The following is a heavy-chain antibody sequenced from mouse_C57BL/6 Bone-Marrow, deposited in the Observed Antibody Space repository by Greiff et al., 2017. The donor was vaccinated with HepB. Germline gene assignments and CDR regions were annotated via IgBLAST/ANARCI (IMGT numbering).Heavy chain of an antibody. CDR3: ERDDGYGGRYFDY. V-gene: IGHV1-7*01. CDR2: INPSSGYT. Sequence: VQLQESGAELAIPGASVKLSCKASGYTFTSYWMHWVKQRPGQGLEWIGYINPSSGYTKYNQKFKYKSTLTVDKSSSTAYMQLSSLTSEDSAVYDCERDDGYGGRYFDYWGQGTTLTVSS. D-gene: IGHD2-3*01. J-gene: IGHJ2*01. CDR1: GYTFTSYW.